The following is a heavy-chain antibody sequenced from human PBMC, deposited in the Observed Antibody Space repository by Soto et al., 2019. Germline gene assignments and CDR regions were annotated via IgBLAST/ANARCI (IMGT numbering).Heavy chain of an antibody. CDR1: GFSLSTSGVG. CDR2: IYWDDDK. Sequence: QITLKESGPTLVKPTQTLTLTCTFSGFSLSTSGVGVAWIRQPPGKALEWLALIYWDDDKRYSPSLKSRLTITKDTSKTQVVLTMTNIDPVDTATYYCAHRVDTAMALYFDYWGQGTLVTVSS. V-gene: IGHV2-5*02. D-gene: IGHD5-18*01. J-gene: IGHJ4*02. CDR3: AHRVDTAMALYFDY.